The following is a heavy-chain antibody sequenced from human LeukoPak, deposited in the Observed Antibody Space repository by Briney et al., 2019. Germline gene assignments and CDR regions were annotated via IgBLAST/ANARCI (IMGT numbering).Heavy chain of an antibody. CDR2: IYYSGST. D-gene: IGHD6-25*01. CDR3: ARGEYSSGLDY. J-gene: IGHJ4*02. V-gene: IGHV4-59*01. CDR1: GGSISSYY. Sequence: SETLSLTCTVSGGSISSYYWSWIRQPPGKGLEWIGYIYYSGSTNYNPSLKSRVTISVDTSKNQFSLKLSSVTAADTAVYYCARGEYSSGLDYWGQGTLVTVSS.